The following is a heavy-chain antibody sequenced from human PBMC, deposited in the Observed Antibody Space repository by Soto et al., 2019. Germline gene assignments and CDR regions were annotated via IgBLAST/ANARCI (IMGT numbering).Heavy chain of an antibody. V-gene: IGHV3-7*01. CDR3: ASLGLPYYGMDV. J-gene: IGHJ6*02. D-gene: IGHD2-15*01. CDR1: GFTFSDSW. CDR2: IKQDGSEK. Sequence: GGSLRLSCAASGFTFSDSWMDWVRQAPGKGPEWVANIKQDGSEKNYVDSVKGRFIISRDNAKNSLYLQMNSLRAEDTAVYYCASLGLPYYGMDVWGQGTTVTVSS.